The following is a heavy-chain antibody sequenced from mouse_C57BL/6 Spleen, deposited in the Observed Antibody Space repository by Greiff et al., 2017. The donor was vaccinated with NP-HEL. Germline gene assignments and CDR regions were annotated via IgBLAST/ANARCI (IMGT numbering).Heavy chain of an antibody. Sequence: QVQLQQSGAELVKPGASVKISCKASGYAFSSYWMNWVKQRPGKGLEWIGQIYPGDGDTNYNGKFKGKATLTADKSSSTAYMQLSSLTSEDSAVYFCARRGYYGGAMDYWGQGTSVTVSS. D-gene: IGHD1-2*01. J-gene: IGHJ4*01. CDR3: ARRGYYGGAMDY. V-gene: IGHV1-80*01. CDR2: IYPGDGDT. CDR1: GYAFSSYW.